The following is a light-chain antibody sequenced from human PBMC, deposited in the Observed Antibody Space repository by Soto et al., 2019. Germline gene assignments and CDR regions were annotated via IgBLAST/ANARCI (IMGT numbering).Light chain of an antibody. CDR2: DTS. CDR1: QSVSSD. Sequence: EIVMTQSPAPLSVSPGERATLSCRASQSVSSDLVWYQQKAGQAPRLLIYDTSTRATGIPARFSGSGSGTDFTLTISSLEPEDVAVYYCQQRSSWPPTFGQGTRLEIK. J-gene: IGKJ5*01. CDR3: QQRSSWPPT. V-gene: IGKV3-11*01.